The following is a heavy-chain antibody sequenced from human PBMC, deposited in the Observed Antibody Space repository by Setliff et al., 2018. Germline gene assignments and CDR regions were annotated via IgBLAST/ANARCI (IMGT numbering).Heavy chain of an antibody. D-gene: IGHD6-19*01. CDR2: IYYSGST. J-gene: IGHJ4*02. CDR1: GGPISSHY. V-gene: IGHV4-59*11. CDR3: ARDRSSIAVAGGGVDY. Sequence: SETLSLTCTVSGGPISSHYWSWIRQPPGKRLEWIGSIYYSGSTNYNPSLKSRVTISVDTSKNQFSLKLSSVTAADTAVYYCARDRSSIAVAGGGVDYWGQGTLVTVSS.